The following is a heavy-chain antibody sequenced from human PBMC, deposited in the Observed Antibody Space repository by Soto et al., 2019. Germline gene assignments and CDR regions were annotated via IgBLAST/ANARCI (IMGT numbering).Heavy chain of an antibody. V-gene: IGHV3-30*18. CDR2: ISYDGSNK. CDR3: AKDEESGRYFDY. D-gene: IGHD3-10*01. Sequence: PGGSLRLSCAASGFTFSSYGMHWVRQAPGKGLEWVAVISYDGSNKYYADSVKGRFTISRDNSKNTLYLQMNSLRAEDTAVYYCAKDEESGRYFDYWGQGTLVTVSS. J-gene: IGHJ4*02. CDR1: GFTFSSYG.